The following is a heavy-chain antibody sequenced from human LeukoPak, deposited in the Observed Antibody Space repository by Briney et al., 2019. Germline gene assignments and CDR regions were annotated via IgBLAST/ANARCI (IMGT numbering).Heavy chain of an antibody. CDR2: ISAYNGNT. V-gene: IGHV1-18*01. Sequence: GASVKVSCKASGYTFTSYDINWVRQATGQGLEWMGWISAYNGNTNYAQKLQGRVTMTTDTSTSTAYMELRSLRSDDTAVYYCARDGTRYSSSSYYFDYWGQGTLVTVSS. J-gene: IGHJ4*02. CDR1: GYTFTSYD. CDR3: ARDGTRYSSSSYYFDY. D-gene: IGHD6-6*01.